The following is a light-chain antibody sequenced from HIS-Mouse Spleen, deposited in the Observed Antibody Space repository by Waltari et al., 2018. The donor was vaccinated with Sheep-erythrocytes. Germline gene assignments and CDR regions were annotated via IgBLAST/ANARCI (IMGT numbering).Light chain of an antibody. CDR3: SSYAGSNNWV. CDR1: SSDVGGYNY. CDR2: EVS. V-gene: IGLV2-8*01. J-gene: IGLJ3*02. Sequence: QSALTQPPSASGSPGQSVTISCTGTSSDVGGYNYVSWYQQHPVNPPNLMIYEVSKRPSGVPDRFSGSKSGNTASLTVSGLQAEDEADYYCSSYAGSNNWVLGGGTKLTVL.